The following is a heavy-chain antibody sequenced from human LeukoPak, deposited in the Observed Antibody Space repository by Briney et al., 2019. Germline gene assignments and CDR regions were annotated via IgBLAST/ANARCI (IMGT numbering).Heavy chain of an antibody. CDR1: GGSLTNDDW. D-gene: IGHD3-16*01. Sequence: PSGTLSLTCAVSGGSLTNDDWWNWVRQPPGKGLEWIGEIYHSGTTTYKPSLKSRVTISLDTSKNQFSLRLSSVTAADTAVYYCARVGGVLWLDPWGQGTLVSVSS. CDR3: ARVGGVLWLDP. CDR2: IYHSGTT. J-gene: IGHJ5*02. V-gene: IGHV4-4*02.